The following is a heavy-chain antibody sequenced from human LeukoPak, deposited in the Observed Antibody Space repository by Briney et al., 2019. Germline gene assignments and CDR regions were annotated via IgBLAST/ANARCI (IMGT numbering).Heavy chain of an antibody. J-gene: IGHJ4*02. V-gene: IGHV4-59*01. CDR1: GGSISSYY. CDR2: IYYSGST. D-gene: IGHD3-22*01. Sequence: SETLSLTCTVSGGSISSYYWSWIRQPPGKGLEWIGYIYYSGSTNYNPSLKSRVTISVDTSKNQFSLKLSSVTAADTAVYYCARGDSSREVLDYWGQGTLVTVSS. CDR3: ARGDSSREVLDY.